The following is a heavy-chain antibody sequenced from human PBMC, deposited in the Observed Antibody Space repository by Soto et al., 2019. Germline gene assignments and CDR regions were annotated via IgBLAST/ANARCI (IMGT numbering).Heavy chain of an antibody. CDR2: ISSYNGNT. CDR1: GYTFTSYG. CDR3: ARDLYSSSWYGPGNDAFDI. Sequence: QVQLVQSGAEVKKPGASVKVSCKASGYTFTSYGISWVRQAPGQGLEWMGWISSYNGNTNYAQKLQGRVTMTTDTSTSTAYMELRSLRSDDTAVYYCARDLYSSSWYGPGNDAFDIWGQGTMVTVSS. D-gene: IGHD6-13*01. V-gene: IGHV1-18*04. J-gene: IGHJ3*02.